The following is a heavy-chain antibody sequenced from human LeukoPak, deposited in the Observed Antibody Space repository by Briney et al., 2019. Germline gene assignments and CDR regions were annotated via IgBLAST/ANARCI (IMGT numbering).Heavy chain of an antibody. J-gene: IGHJ3*02. CDR3: ARGGGWSPRGYYYDSSGYSHDAFDI. V-gene: IGHV3-30*14. CDR1: GFTFSSYA. CDR2: ISYDGSNK. Sequence: GGSLRLSCAASGFTFSSYAMHWVRQAPGKGLEWVAVISYDGSNKYYADSVKGRFTISRDNSKNTLYLQMNSLRAEDTAVYYCARGGGWSPRGYYYDSSGYSHDAFDIWGQGTMVTVSS. D-gene: IGHD3-22*01.